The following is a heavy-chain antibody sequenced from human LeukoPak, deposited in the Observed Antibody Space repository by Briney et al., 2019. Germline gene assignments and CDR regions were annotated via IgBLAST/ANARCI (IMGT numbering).Heavy chain of an antibody. J-gene: IGHJ4*02. CDR1: GGSTSGGNYY. CDR2: ISSSGNT. V-gene: IGHV4-39*07. D-gene: IGHD2/OR15-2a*01. CDR3: ARDRNLSGYDY. Sequence: SETLSLTCIVSGGSTSGGNYYWGWIRRPPGKGLEWIGGISSSGNTYYNPSLKSRVTISVDTSKNQFSLKLSSVTAADTAVYYCARDRNLSGYDYWGQGTLVTVSS.